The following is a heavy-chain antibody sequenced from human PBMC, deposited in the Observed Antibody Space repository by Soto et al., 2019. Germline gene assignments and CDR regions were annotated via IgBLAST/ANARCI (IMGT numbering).Heavy chain of an antibody. CDR3: ARDIRGFSRALDY. J-gene: IGHJ4*02. D-gene: IGHD5-18*01. Sequence: TLSLTCNVSGGSVNSDNYYWTWVRQPPGKGLGWIGNIHNSGTTNYNPSLQNRVTISIDTSKNQYSLKLTSVTAADAALYYCARDIRGFSRALDYWGRGTPVTVSS. CDR1: GGSVNSDNYY. CDR2: IHNSGTT. V-gene: IGHV4-61*01.